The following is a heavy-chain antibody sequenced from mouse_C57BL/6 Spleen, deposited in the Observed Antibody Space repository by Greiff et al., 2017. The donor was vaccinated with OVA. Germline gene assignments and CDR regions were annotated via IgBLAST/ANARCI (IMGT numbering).Heavy chain of an antibody. J-gene: IGHJ3*01. V-gene: IGHV1-64*01. CDR1: GYTFTSYW. Sequence: QAQLQQPGAELVKPGASVKLSCKASGYTFTSYWMHWVKQRPGQGLEWIGMIHPNSGSTNYNEKFKSKATLTVDKSSSTAYMQLSSLTSEDSAVYYCARSPTGTPFAYWGQGTLVTVSA. CDR2: IHPNSGST. CDR3: ARSPTGTPFAY. D-gene: IGHD4-1*02.